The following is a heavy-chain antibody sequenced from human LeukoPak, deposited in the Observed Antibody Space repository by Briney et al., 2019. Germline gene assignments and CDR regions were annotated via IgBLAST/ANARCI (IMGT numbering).Heavy chain of an antibody. D-gene: IGHD5-18*01. CDR1: GGSFSGYY. CDR2: INHSGST. V-gene: IGHV4-34*01. J-gene: IGHJ5*02. Sequence: SETLSLTCAVYGGSFSGYYWSWIRQHPGKGLEWIGEINHSGSTNYNPSLKSRVTISVDTSKNQFSLKLSSVTAADTAVYYCARVGYSYGPYNWFDPWGQGTLVTVPS. CDR3: ARVGYSYGPYNWFDP.